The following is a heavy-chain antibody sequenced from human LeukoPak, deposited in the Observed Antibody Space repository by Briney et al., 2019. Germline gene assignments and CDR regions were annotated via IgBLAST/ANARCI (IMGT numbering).Heavy chain of an antibody. Sequence: SVKVSCKASGGTFSSYAISWVRQAPGQGLEWMGGIIPIFGTANYAQKFQGRVTITADESTSTAYMELSSLRSEDTAVYYCARDPSTVTTSDAFDIWGQGTMITVSS. CDR1: GGTFSSYA. D-gene: IGHD4-17*01. CDR2: IIPIFGTA. V-gene: IGHV1-69*13. CDR3: ARDPSTVTTSDAFDI. J-gene: IGHJ3*02.